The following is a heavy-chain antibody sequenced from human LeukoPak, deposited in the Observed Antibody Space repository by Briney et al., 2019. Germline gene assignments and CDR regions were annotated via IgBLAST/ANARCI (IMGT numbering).Heavy chain of an antibody. J-gene: IGHJ6*02. D-gene: IGHD3-10*02. Sequence: SETLSLTCTVSGGSISSDYWSWIRQPAGKGLEWIGRIYTSGSTNCNPSLKSRVTMSLDTSKNQFSLKLSSVTAADAAMYYCARDLHYYVAMDVWGQGTTVTVSS. CDR1: GGSISSDY. V-gene: IGHV4-4*07. CDR2: IYTSGST. CDR3: ARDLHYYVAMDV.